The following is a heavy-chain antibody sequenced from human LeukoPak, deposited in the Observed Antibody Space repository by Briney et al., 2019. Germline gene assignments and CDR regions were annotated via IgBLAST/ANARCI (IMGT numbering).Heavy chain of an antibody. Sequence: GGSLRLSCAASGFTFSSYSMNWARQAPGKGREWVSSISSSSSYIYYADSVKGRFTISRDNAKNSLYLQMNSLRAEDTAVYYCARVVGSGWYGEDYFDYWGQGTLVTVSS. CDR1: GFTFSSYS. CDR2: ISSSSSYI. D-gene: IGHD6-19*01. J-gene: IGHJ4*02. V-gene: IGHV3-21*01. CDR3: ARVVGSGWYGEDYFDY.